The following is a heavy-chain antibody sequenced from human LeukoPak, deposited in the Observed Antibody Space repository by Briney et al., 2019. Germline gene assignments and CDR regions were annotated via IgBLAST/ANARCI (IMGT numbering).Heavy chain of an antibody. CDR3: ARASGVLPSFEWANWFDT. V-gene: IGHV4-39*01. CDR2: IHYSGST. D-gene: IGHD3-9*01. CDR1: GGSIRSSDYY. Sequence: SETLSLTYTLSGGSIRSSDYYWAWIRQPPGRCLEWIGTIHYSGSTFYKPPLKSRLTVSADTSRNQFYMKLSSVTDADTAVYYCARASGVLPSFEWANWFDTWGQGSLVTVSS. J-gene: IGHJ5*02.